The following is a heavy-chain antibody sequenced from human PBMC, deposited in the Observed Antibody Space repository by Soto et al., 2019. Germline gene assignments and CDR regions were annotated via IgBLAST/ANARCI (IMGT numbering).Heavy chain of an antibody. D-gene: IGHD3-16*01. CDR1: GYTLTELS. V-gene: IGHV1-24*01. CDR2: FDPEDGET. CDR3: ATGLPAPSYYYGMDV. J-gene: IGHJ6*02. Sequence: ASGKVCGKVSGYTLTELSMHGVRQAPGKGLEWMGGFDPEDGETIYAQKFQGRVTMTEDTSTDTAYMELSSLRSEDTAVYYCATGLPAPSYYYGMDVWGQGTTVTVSS.